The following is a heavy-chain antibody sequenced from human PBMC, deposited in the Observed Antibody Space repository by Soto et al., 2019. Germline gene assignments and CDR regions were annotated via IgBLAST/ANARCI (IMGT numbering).Heavy chain of an antibody. CDR3: ARLDLPGYYGMDV. V-gene: IGHV5-10-1*04. CDR1: GYSFSDYW. CDR2: IDPSDSST. D-gene: IGHD3-10*01. J-gene: IGHJ6*02. Sequence: PGESLKISCKGSGYSFSDYWISWVRQMSGKGLEWMGRIDPSDSSTNYSPTFQGQVTISADKSISTAYLQWSSLKASDTAMYYCARLDLPGYYGMDVWGQGTTVTVSS.